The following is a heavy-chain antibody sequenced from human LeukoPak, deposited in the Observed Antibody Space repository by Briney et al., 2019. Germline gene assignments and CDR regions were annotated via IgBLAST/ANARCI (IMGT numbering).Heavy chain of an antibody. J-gene: IGHJ4*02. CDR1: GFTFDAYA. Sequence: GGSLRLFCAASGFTFDAYAMHWVRQAPGKGLEWVSFINGDGGSTYYGDSVKGRFTISRDNSKNSLFLQMNSLTTEDTALYYCGRDLSGVVGASIDWGQGTLVTVSS. CDR2: INGDGGST. CDR3: GRDLSGVVGASID. D-gene: IGHD1-26*01. V-gene: IGHV3-43*02.